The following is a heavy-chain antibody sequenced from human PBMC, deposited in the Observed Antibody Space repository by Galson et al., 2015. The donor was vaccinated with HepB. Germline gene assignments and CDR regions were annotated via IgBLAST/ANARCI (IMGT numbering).Heavy chain of an antibody. CDR1: GYTFTTYG. CDR2: SSVYTGNT. V-gene: IGHV1-18*01. CDR3: ARPRTYGDYAFDY. Sequence: SVKVSCKASGYTFTTYGVSWVRQAPGQGLEWMGWSSVYTGNTNFAQKFQGRVIMTTDTSATTAYMELRSLTSDDTAVYYCARPRTYGDYAFDYWGQGTLVTVSS. J-gene: IGHJ4*02. D-gene: IGHD4-17*01.